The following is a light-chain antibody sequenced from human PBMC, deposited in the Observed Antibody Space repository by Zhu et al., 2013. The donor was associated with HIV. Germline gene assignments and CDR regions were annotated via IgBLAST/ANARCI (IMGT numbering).Light chain of an antibody. CDR3: QQRTNWPPTWT. Sequence: EIVLTQSPGTLSLSPGERATLSCRASQSLSSTYLAWYQHRSGQAPRLLIYAASRRATGVPDRFSGSGSGTDFTLTISSLEPEDFAVYYCQQRTNWPPTWTFGQGTKV. CDR2: AAS. CDR1: QSLSSTY. V-gene: IGKV3D-20*02. J-gene: IGKJ1*01.